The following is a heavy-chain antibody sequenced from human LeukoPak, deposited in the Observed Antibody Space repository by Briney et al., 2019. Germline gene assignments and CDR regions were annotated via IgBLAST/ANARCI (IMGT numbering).Heavy chain of an antibody. CDR1: GFTLSSYD. J-gene: IGHJ4*02. CDR2: IGGSRTTT. V-gene: IGHV3-23*01. CDR3: ARQSGLGFDF. D-gene: IGHD6-19*01. Sequence: PGGSLRLSCAPSGFTLSSYDMSWVRQAPGKGLEWVSAIGGSRTTTYFADSVKGRFTISRDSSKNTLYLQMNSLRAEDTAVYYCARQSGLGFDFWGQGTLVTVSS.